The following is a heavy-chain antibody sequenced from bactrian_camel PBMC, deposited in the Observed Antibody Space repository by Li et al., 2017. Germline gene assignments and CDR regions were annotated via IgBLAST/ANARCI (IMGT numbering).Heavy chain of an antibody. CDR1: GYITSSYF. D-gene: IGHD3*01. Sequence: QLVESGGGSVQTGESLTLSCVAPGYITSSYFMGWCRQAPGKEREGVATIDSNGRTRYADSVKGRFTISKDNAENTLYLQMNSLKPEDTAMFYCASAARWRGMWRFAVDSFRVRLLGPGDPGHRL. CDR2: IDSNGRT. V-gene: IGHV3S53*01. J-gene: IGHJ4*01. CDR3: ASAARWRGMWRFAVDSFRVRL.